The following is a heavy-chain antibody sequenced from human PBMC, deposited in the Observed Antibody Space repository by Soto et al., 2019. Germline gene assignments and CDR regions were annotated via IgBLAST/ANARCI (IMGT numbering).Heavy chain of an antibody. CDR2: IYHTGST. Sequence: PSETLSLTCSVSGGSVTGGGYYWSWIRQLPGKGLEWIGYIYHTGSTFYNPSLKSRVTISLDTFKSQFSLKLTSVTAADTAMYYGAGSSARCMFDYWGQGIPVTASS. J-gene: IGHJ4*02. D-gene: IGHD3-10*01. CDR3: AGSSARCMFDY. CDR1: GGSVTGGGYY. V-gene: IGHV4-31*03.